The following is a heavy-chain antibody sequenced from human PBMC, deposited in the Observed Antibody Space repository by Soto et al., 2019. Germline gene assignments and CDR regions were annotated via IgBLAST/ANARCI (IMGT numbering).Heavy chain of an antibody. J-gene: IGHJ6*02. CDR3: ATDRGVPPPYGMDV. CDR2: FDPEDGET. CDR1: GYTLTELS. D-gene: IGHD2-2*01. Sequence: GASVKVSCKVSGYTLTELSMHWVRQAPGKGLEWMGGFDPEDGETIYAQKFQGRVTMTEDTSTDTAYMELSSLRSEDTAVYYCATDRGVPPPYGMDVWGQGTTVTVSS. V-gene: IGHV1-24*01.